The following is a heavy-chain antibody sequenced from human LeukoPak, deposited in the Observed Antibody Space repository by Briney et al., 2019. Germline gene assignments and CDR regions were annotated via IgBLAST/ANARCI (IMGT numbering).Heavy chain of an antibody. J-gene: IGHJ4*02. CDR1: GGSISSGGYY. Sequence: SQTLSLTCTVSGGSISSGGYYWSWIRQHPGKGLEWIGYIYYSGSTYYNPSLKSRVTISVGTSKNQFSLKLSSVTAADTAVYYCARETLTGTTSPRYYFDYWGQGTLVTVSS. D-gene: IGHD1-20*01. V-gene: IGHV4-31*03. CDR3: ARETLTGTTSPRYYFDY. CDR2: IYYSGST.